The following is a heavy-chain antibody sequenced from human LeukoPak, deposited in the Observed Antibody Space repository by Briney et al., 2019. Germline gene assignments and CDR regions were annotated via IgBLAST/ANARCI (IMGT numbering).Heavy chain of an antibody. V-gene: IGHV3-48*02. CDR1: GFTFRTSS. J-gene: IGHJ6*02. CDR2: INSGSSTI. Sequence: GGSLRLSCVASGFTFRTSSMNWVRQAPGKGLEWVSYINSGSSTIFYADSVKGRFTISRENAKNSLYLQMNSLRHEDTAVYYCTRVLRGMDVWGQGTTVTVSS. CDR3: TRVLRGMDV.